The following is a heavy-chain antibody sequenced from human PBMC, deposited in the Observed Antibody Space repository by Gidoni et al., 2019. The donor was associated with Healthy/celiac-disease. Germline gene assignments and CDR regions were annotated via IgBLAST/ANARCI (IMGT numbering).Heavy chain of an antibody. CDR2: ISYDGSNK. CDR3: AKDPHSVIAAALNWFDP. J-gene: IGHJ5*02. V-gene: IGHV3-30*18. Sequence: QVQLVESGGGVVQPGRSLRLSWAASEFTFSSYGMHWVRQAPGKGLEWVAVISYDGSNKYYADSVKGRFTISRDNSKNTLYLQMNSLRAEDTAVYYCAKDPHSVIAAALNWFDPWGQGTLVTVSS. D-gene: IGHD6-13*01. CDR1: EFTFSSYG.